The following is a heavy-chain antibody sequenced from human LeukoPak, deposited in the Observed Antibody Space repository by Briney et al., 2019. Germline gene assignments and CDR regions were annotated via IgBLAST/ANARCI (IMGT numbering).Heavy chain of an antibody. Sequence: GGSLTLSCAASGFTFSSFWMNWVRQAPGKGLEWVADIKEDGSEKYYVDSVRGRFTISRDNAKNSLYLQMNSLRAEDTAVYYCARRYYDNFDYWGQGTLVTVSS. CDR2: IKEDGSEK. V-gene: IGHV3-7*01. J-gene: IGHJ4*02. CDR3: ARRYYDNFDY. D-gene: IGHD3-22*01. CDR1: GFTFSSFW.